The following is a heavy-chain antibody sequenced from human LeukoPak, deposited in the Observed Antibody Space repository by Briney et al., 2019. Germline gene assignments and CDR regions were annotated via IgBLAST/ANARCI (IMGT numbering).Heavy chain of an antibody. Sequence: SVKVSCKASGGTFSSYAVSWVRQAPGQGLEWMGGIIPIFGTANYAQKFQGRVTITADESTSTAYMELSSLRSEDTAVYYCARSSEGYYDSSGYSYFDYWGQGTLVTVSS. CDR1: GGTFSSYA. CDR2: IIPIFGTA. V-gene: IGHV1-69*13. CDR3: ARSSEGYYDSSGYSYFDY. J-gene: IGHJ4*02. D-gene: IGHD3-22*01.